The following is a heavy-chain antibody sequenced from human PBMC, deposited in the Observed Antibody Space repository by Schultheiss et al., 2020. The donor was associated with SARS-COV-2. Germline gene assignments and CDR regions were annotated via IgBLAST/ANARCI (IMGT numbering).Heavy chain of an antibody. CDR2: IWYDGSNK. D-gene: IGHD2-21*02. Sequence: GESLKISCAASGFTFSSYGMHWVRQAPGKGLEWVAVIWYDGSNKYYADSVKGRFTISRDNSKNTLYLQLNSLKTEDTAVYYCTTLGSIVVVTAIHSGHPFDYWGQGTLVTVSS. J-gene: IGHJ4*02. CDR1: GFTFSSYG. CDR3: TTLGSIVVVTAIHSGHPFDY. V-gene: IGHV3-33*08.